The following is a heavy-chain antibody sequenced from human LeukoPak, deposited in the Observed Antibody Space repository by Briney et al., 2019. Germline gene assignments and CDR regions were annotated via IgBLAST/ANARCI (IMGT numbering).Heavy chain of an antibody. J-gene: IGHJ6*02. Sequence: SGTLSLTRAVSGGSISSKNWWSWVRQPPGKGLECIGEIYHSGNTNYNPSLKSRVTILIDKSKNQFSLKLSSVTAADTAVYYCARDFRVRGVMPGMDVWGQGTTVTVSS. CDR1: GGSISSKNW. V-gene: IGHV4-4*02. CDR3: ARDFRVRGVMPGMDV. CDR2: IYHSGNT. D-gene: IGHD3-10*01.